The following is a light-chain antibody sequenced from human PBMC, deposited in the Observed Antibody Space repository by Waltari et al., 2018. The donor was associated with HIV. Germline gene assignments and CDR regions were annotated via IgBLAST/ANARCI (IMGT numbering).Light chain of an antibody. CDR3: AAWDDSLNGYV. CDR1: SSNIGSNA. V-gene: IGLV1-44*01. Sequence: QSVLTQSPSASGTPGQRVTISCSGSSSNIGSNAVDWYQHLPGTAPKLLIHTNNQRPSGIPDRFSGSKAGTSASLAISGLQSEDESDYYCAAWDDSLNGYVFGSGTKVTGL. J-gene: IGLJ1*01. CDR2: TNN.